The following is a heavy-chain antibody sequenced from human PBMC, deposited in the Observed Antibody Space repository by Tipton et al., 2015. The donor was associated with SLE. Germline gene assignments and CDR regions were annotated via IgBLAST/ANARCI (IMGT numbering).Heavy chain of an antibody. CDR1: GGSISGYY. V-gene: IGHV4-4*07. CDR3: ARVGSTSWKGLDY. Sequence: TLSLTCSVSGGSISGYYWSWIRQSAEKGLEWIGRIYTSGSSNYNPSLGSRVTMSVDMSKNQISLKLTSVTAADTAVYYCARVGSTSWKGLDYWGQGMLVTVSS. J-gene: IGHJ4*02. CDR2: IYTSGSS. D-gene: IGHD6-13*01.